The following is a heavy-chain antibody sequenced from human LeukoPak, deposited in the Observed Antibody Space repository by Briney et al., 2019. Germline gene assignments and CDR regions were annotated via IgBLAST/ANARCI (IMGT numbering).Heavy chain of an antibody. CDR3: ARGHSFYGSGSYYPLDY. Sequence: ASVTVSCKASGYTFTSYGISWVRQAPGQGLEWMGWISAYNGNTNYAQKLQGRVTMTTDTSTSTAYMELRSLRSDDTAVYYCARGHSFYGSGSYYPLDYWGQGTLVTVSS. J-gene: IGHJ4*02. CDR2: ISAYNGNT. CDR1: GYTFTSYG. V-gene: IGHV1-18*01. D-gene: IGHD3-10*01.